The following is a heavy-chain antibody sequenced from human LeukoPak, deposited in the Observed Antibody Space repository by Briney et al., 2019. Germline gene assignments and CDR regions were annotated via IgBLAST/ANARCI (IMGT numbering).Heavy chain of an antibody. CDR2: ISSSSGTI. Sequence: GGSLRLSCAASGFTFSSYSMNWVRQAPGKGLEWVSYISSSSGTIYYADSVKGRFTISRDNAKSSLYLQMNSLRDEDTAVYYCARDRSGSYLSDSWGQGTLVTVSS. V-gene: IGHV3-48*02. CDR1: GFTFSSYS. J-gene: IGHJ4*02. D-gene: IGHD1-26*01. CDR3: ARDRSGSYLSDS.